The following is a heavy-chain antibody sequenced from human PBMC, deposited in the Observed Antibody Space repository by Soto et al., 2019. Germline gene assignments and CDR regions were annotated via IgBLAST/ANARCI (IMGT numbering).Heavy chain of an antibody. D-gene: IGHD3-10*01. CDR1: GGSISSGDYS. J-gene: IGHJ6*02. CDR2: MYGAGLT. Sequence: TXETLSLTCTVSGGSISSGDYSWSWIRQPPGKGLEWIGYMYGAGLTYYNPSLKSRVTISVDKSKNQFSLNLSSVTAADTALYYCARAPAGPSPRWDVWGQGTTVTVSS. V-gene: IGHV4-30-2*01. CDR3: ARAPAGPSPRWDV.